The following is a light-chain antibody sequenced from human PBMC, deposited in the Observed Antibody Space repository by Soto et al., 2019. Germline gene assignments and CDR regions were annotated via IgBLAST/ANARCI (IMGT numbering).Light chain of an antibody. J-gene: IGKJ5*01. CDR2: GAS. CDR1: QSVSSSY. CDR3: QQYGSSPIT. Sequence: EIVLTQSPGTLSLSPGERATLSCRASQSVSSSYLAWYQQRPGQAPRLLIYGASTRATDIPDRISGSGSGTDFTLTVSRLEPEDFAVYYCQQYGSSPITFGQGTRLEIK. V-gene: IGKV3-20*01.